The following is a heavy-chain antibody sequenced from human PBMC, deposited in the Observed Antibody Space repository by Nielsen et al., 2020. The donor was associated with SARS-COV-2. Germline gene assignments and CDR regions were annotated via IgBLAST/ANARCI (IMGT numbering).Heavy chain of an antibody. D-gene: IGHD6-6*01. CDR1: GGSFSGYY. V-gene: IGHV4-34*01. CDR2: INHSGST. J-gene: IGHJ4*02. CDR3: ASRSRYSSSSGKAN. Sequence: SETLSLTCAVYGGSFSGYYWSWIRQPPGKGLEWIGEINHSGSTNYNPSLKSRVTISVDTSKNQFSLKLSSVTAADTAVYYCASRSRYSSSSGKANWGQGTLVTVSS.